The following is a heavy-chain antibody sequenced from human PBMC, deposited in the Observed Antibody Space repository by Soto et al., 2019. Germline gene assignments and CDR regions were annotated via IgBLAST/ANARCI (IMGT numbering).Heavy chain of an antibody. V-gene: IGHV3-53*01. CDR2: IYSGSST. CDR1: GFTVSSNY. Sequence: GGSLRLSCAASGFTVSSNYMSWVRQAPGKGLEWVSVIYSGSSTYYADSVKGRFTISRDNSKNTLYLQMNSLRAEDTAVYYCVKDRWVDYWGQGTLVTVSS. CDR3: VKDRWVDY. D-gene: IGHD6-13*01. J-gene: IGHJ4*02.